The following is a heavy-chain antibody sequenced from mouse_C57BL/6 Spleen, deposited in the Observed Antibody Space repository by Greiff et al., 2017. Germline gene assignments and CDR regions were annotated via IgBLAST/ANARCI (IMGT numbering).Heavy chain of an antibody. CDR2: IRLKSDNYAT. Sequence: EVKLMESGGGLVQPGGSMKLSCVASGFTFSNYWMNWVRQSPEKGLEWVAQIRLKSDNYATHYAESGKGRFTISRDDSKSSVYLQMNNLRAEDTGIYYCTRDYDWFAYWGQGTLVTVSA. CDR1: GFTFSNYW. J-gene: IGHJ3*01. V-gene: IGHV6-3*01. CDR3: TRDYDWFAY. D-gene: IGHD2-4*01.